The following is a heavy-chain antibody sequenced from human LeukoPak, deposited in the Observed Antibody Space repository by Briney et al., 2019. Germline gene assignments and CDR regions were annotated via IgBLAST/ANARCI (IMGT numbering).Heavy chain of an antibody. CDR2: IYYSGTT. V-gene: IGHV4-59*01. CDR1: GGSTSSYY. Sequence: SEALSLTCTGSGGSTSSYYWSWFRQPPRKGLEWIGYIYYSGTTNYNPSHTSRVTISVDTSTNQFSLKLSPATAADTDGYYCASGVYIAAAQYGYWGQGTLVTVSS. CDR3: ASGVYIAAAQYGY. D-gene: IGHD3-3*01. J-gene: IGHJ4*02.